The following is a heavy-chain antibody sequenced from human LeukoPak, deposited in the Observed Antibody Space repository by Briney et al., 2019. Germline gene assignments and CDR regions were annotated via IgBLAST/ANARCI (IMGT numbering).Heavy chain of an antibody. CDR1: GGSISSGDYY. CDR2: IYYSGST. J-gene: IGHJ4*02. Sequence: SETLSLTCTVSGGSISSGDYYWSWIRQPPGKGLEWIGYIYYSGSTYYNPSLKSRVTISVDTSKNQFSLKLSSVTAADTAVYYCARETTTMTRYFDYWGQGTLVTVSS. D-gene: IGHD4-17*01. CDR3: ARETTTMTRYFDY. V-gene: IGHV4-30-4*01.